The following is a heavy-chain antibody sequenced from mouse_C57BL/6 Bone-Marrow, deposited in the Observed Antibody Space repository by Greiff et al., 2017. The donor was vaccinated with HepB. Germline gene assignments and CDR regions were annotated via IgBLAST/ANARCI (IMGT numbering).Heavy chain of an antibody. CDR1: GYSFTGYY. D-gene: IGHD2-3*01. CDR3: ARGLLLLY. CDR2: INPSTGGT. Sequence: VQLQQSGPELVKPGASVKISCKASGYSFTGYYMNWVKQSPEKSLEWIGEINPSTGGTTYNQKFKAKATLTVDKSSSTAYMQLKSLTSEDSAVYYCARGLLLLYWGQGTTLTVSS. J-gene: IGHJ2*01. V-gene: IGHV1-42*01.